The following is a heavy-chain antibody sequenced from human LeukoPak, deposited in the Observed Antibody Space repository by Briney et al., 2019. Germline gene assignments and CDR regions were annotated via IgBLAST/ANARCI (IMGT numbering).Heavy chain of an antibody. J-gene: IGHJ4*02. V-gene: IGHV3-48*03. Sequence: GGSLRLSCAASGFTFSNYAMSWVRQAPGKGLEWVSYISTSAGTIYYADSVKGRFTVSRDNAKNSLYLQMNSLRAEDTAVYYCARKGYTGNYLYFDYWGQGTLVTVSP. CDR1: GFTFSNYA. CDR2: ISTSAGTI. D-gene: IGHD1-26*01. CDR3: ARKGYTGNYLYFDY.